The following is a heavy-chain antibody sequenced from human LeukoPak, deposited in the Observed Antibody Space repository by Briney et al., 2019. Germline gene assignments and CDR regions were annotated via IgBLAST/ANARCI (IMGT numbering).Heavy chain of an antibody. D-gene: IGHD3-22*01. CDR2: ISSGASTV. Sequence: GGSLRLSCTASGFTFSNYETNWVRQAPGKGLEWVSSISSGASTVYYVDSVRGRFTVSRDNTKNSMYLQMNSLRAEDTALYFCARDSHYYDSSGFPHDVFDIWGQGTMVTVSS. V-gene: IGHV3-48*03. CDR3: ARDSHYYDSSGFPHDVFDI. J-gene: IGHJ3*02. CDR1: GFTFSNYE.